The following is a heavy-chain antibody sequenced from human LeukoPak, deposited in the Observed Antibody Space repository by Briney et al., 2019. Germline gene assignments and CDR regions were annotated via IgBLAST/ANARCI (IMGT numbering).Heavy chain of an antibody. J-gene: IGHJ6*02. CDR2: IIPILGIA. V-gene: IGHV1-69*04. CDR3: ASLDGYCSGGSCYSPDYYGMDV. D-gene: IGHD2-15*01. CDR1: GGTFSSYA. Sequence: SVKVSCMASGGTFSSYAISWVRQAPGEGLEWMGRIIPILGIANYAQKFQGRVTITADKSTSTAYMELSSLRSEDTAVYYCASLDGYCSGGSCYSPDYYGMDVWGQGTTVTVSS.